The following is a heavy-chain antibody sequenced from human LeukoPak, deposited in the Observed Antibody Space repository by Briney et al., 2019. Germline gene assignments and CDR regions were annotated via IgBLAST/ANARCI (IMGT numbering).Heavy chain of an antibody. V-gene: IGHV3-30*18. D-gene: IGHD3-16*01. CDR1: GITFRNYG. CDR3: AKEGTWGNWYFDL. CDR2: ISRDGLTK. J-gene: IGHJ2*01. Sequence: RRSLRLSCAASGITFRNYGMPWVRQAPGKGLEGVAVISRDGLTKYYADSVKGRFTLHRDNSRNTLYLEKNSLRDEDTAVYFCAKEGTWGNWYFDLWGRGNLVIVTS.